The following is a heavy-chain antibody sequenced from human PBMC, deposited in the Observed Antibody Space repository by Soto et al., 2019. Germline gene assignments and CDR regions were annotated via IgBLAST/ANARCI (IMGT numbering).Heavy chain of an antibody. CDR2: IYYSGST. J-gene: IGHJ6*02. V-gene: IGHV4-59*01. D-gene: IGHD2-2*01. CDR1: GGSISTYY. Sequence: SETLSLTCTVSGGSISTYYWSWIRQPPGKGLEWIGYIYYSGSTSYNPSLKSRVTISVDTSKNQFSLKLRSVTAADTAVYYCARARTSRCAQGYGMDVWGQGTTVTVSS. CDR3: ARARTSRCAQGYGMDV.